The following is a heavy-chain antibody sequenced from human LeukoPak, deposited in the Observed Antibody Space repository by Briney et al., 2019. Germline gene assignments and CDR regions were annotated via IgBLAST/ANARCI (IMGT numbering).Heavy chain of an antibody. J-gene: IGHJ5*02. CDR1: GGSISSSNW. Sequence: SETLSLTCAVSGGSISSSNWWSWVRQPPGKGLEWIGEIYHSGSTNYNPSLKSRATISVDTSKNQFSLKLRSVTAADTAVYYCARHDYGDYGWFDPWGQGTLVTVSS. D-gene: IGHD4-17*01. CDR2: IYHSGST. V-gene: IGHV4-4*02. CDR3: ARHDYGDYGWFDP.